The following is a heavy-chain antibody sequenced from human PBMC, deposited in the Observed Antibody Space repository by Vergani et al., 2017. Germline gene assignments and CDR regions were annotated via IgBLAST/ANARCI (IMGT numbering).Heavy chain of an antibody. CDR3: ETRGLRFSYYYYYGMDV. J-gene: IGHJ6*02. CDR1: GYTLTELS. V-gene: IGHV1-24*01. CDR2: FDPEDGET. D-gene: IGHD5-12*01. Sequence: QVQLVQSGAEVKKPGASVKVSCKVSGYTLTELSMHWVRQAPGKGLEWMGGFDPEDGETIYAQKFQGRVTMTEDTSKDTAYMELSSLRSEDSAVYYCETRGLRFSYYYYYGMDVWGQGTTGTVSS.